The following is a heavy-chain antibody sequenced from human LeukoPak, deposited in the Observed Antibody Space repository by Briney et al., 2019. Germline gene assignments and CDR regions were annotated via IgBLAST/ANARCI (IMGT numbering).Heavy chain of an antibody. J-gene: IGHJ4*02. CDR1: EFTFSAYW. D-gene: IGHD6-25*01. CDR2: IRGDGSMA. Sequence: GGSLRLSCAASEFTFSAYWMHWVRQAPGKGLVWVSRIRGDGSMANYADSVKGRFTISRDNAKNTLYLQMNSLRLEDTAVYYCARENLAAAADYWGQGTVVTVSS. CDR3: ARENLAAAADY. V-gene: IGHV3-74*01.